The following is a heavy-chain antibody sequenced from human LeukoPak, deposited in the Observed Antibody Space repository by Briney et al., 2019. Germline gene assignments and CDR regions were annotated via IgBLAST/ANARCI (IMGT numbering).Heavy chain of an antibody. Sequence: GGSLRLSCAASGFTFGTYSMNWVRQAPGKGLEWVSSISSSSNYIYYADLVKGRFTISRDNAKNSLFLQMDSLRGEDTAVYYCARDWNDFYMDVWGKGTTVTVSS. J-gene: IGHJ6*03. CDR3: ARDWNDFYMDV. D-gene: IGHD1-1*01. CDR2: ISSSSNYI. CDR1: GFTFGTYS. V-gene: IGHV3-21*01.